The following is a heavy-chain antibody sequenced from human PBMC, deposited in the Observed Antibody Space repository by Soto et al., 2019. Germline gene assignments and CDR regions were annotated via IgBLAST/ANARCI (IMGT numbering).Heavy chain of an antibody. CDR1: GGSVSSGSYY. CDR3: ARAITMVRGVPSWFDP. J-gene: IGHJ5*02. V-gene: IGHV4-61*01. CDR2: IYYSGST. D-gene: IGHD3-10*01. Sequence: SETLSLTCTVSGGSVSSGSYYWSWIRQPPGKGLEWVGYIYYSGSTNYNPSLKSRVTISVDTSKNQFSLKLSSVTAADTAVYYCARAITMVRGVPSWFDPWGQGTLVTVSS.